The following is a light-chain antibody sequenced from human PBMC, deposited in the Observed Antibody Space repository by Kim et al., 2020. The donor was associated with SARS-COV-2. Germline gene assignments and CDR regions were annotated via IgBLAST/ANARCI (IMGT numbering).Light chain of an antibody. CDR1: SLRSYY. V-gene: IGLV3-19*01. CDR2: GKN. Sequence: LGQTVRSTCQGYSLRSYYASWYQQKPGQAPVLVIYGKNNRPSGIPDRFSGSSSGNTASLTITGAQAEDEADYYCNSRDSSGNHWVFGGGTQLTVL. CDR3: NSRDSSGNHWV. J-gene: IGLJ3*02.